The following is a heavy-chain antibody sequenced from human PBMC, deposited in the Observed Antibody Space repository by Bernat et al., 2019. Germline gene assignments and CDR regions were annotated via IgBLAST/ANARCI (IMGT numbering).Heavy chain of an antibody. J-gene: IGHJ3*02. D-gene: IGHD3-22*01. CDR1: GFTFSSYG. CDR2: ISGDGSRK. Sequence: QVQLVESGGGVVQPGRSLRLSCAASGFTFSSYGMHWVRQAPGKGLEWVAGISGDGSRKYYADSVQGRFSIARDNSKNTLYLQMNSLRDEDTAVYYCTRESGSSGYYGGFDMWGQGTLVTVSS. V-gene: IGHV3-30*03. CDR3: TRESGSSGYYGGFDM.